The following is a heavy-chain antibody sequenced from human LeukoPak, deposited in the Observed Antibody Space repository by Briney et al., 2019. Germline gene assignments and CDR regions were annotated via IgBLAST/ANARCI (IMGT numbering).Heavy chain of an antibody. CDR2: IYNGGSQ. V-gene: IGHV3-66*01. CDR1: GFTFSSYA. Sequence: GGSLRLSCAASGFTFSSYAMSWVRQAPGQGLEWVSVIYNGGSQNYADSVKGRFTISRDNSKNTLYLQMNSLRAEDTAVYFCARASQWLAFDNWGQGTLVTVSS. J-gene: IGHJ4*02. D-gene: IGHD6-19*01. CDR3: ARASQWLAFDN.